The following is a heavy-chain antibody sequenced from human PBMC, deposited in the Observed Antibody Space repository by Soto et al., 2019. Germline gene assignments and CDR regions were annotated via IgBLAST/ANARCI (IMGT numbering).Heavy chain of an antibody. CDR1: GFTFSSYS. Sequence: EVPLVESGGGLVQPGGSLRLSCAASGFTFSSYSMNWVRQAPGKGLEWVSYISSSSSTIYYADSVKGRFTISRDNAKNLLYLQMNSLRDEDTAVYYCAYDSSGYYYPPPFDYWGQGTLVTVSS. J-gene: IGHJ4*02. CDR3: AYDSSGYYYPPPFDY. V-gene: IGHV3-48*02. CDR2: ISSSSSTI. D-gene: IGHD3-22*01.